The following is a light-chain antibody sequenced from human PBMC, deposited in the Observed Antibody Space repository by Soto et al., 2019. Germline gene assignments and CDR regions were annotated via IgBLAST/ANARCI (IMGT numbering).Light chain of an antibody. Sequence: QSALTQPRSVSGSPGQSVTISCTGTSSDVGGYDFVSWYQQHPAKAPKLIIFDVTKRPSGVPDRFSGSKSGNTASLTISGLQAEDEADYYCCSFAGSYTLYVFGPGTKVTVL. V-gene: IGLV2-11*01. J-gene: IGLJ1*01. CDR2: DVT. CDR1: SSDVGGYDF. CDR3: CSFAGSYTLYV.